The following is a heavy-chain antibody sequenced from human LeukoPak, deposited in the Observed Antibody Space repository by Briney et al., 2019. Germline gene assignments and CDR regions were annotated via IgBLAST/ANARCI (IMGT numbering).Heavy chain of an antibody. Sequence: AGGSLTLSCAASGFTVSSNHMGWVRQAPGKGLEWVSVIYSGDATNYPESVKGRFTISRDNSKNTLYLQMDSLSAEDTAVYYCAGGPEWLVLHYWGQGSLVTVSS. V-gene: IGHV3-53*01. J-gene: IGHJ4*02. CDR2: IYSGDAT. CDR3: AGGPEWLVLHY. D-gene: IGHD5-12*01. CDR1: GFTVSSNH.